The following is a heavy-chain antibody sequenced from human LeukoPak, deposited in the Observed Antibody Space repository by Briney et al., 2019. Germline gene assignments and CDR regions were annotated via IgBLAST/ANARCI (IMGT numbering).Heavy chain of an antibody. D-gene: IGHD3-16*01. J-gene: IGHJ1*01. V-gene: IGHV2-5*01. CDR3: VHDIPGGEGFQH. CDR2: IYGNDDK. CDR1: GFSLSTSGVG. Sequence: SGPTLVKPTQTLTLTCTFSGFSLSTSGVGVGWNRRPPGKALEWLALIYGNDDKRYSPSLKSRLTITKDTSKNQVVLTMTNMDPVDTATYYCVHDIPGGEGFQHWGQGTLVTVSS.